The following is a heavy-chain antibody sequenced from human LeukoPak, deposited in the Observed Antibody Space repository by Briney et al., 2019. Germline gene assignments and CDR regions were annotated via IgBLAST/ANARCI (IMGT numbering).Heavy chain of an antibody. Sequence: SVKVSCKASGYTFTGYYMHWVRQAPGQGLEWMGGIIPTFGTANYAQKFQGRVTITADKSTSTAYMELSSLRSEDTAVYYCARSSIIAAAGPYYFDYWGQGTLVTVSS. CDR2: IIPTFGTA. V-gene: IGHV1-69*06. J-gene: IGHJ4*02. D-gene: IGHD6-13*01. CDR3: ARSSIIAAAGPYYFDY. CDR1: GYTFTGYY.